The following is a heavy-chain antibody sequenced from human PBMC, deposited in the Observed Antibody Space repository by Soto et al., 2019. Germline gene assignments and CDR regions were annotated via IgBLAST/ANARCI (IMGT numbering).Heavy chain of an antibody. CDR3: AHWGTVNGMDV. V-gene: IGHV3-30*03. J-gene: IGHJ6*02. CDR1: GFTFSSYG. CDR2: ISYDGSNK. D-gene: IGHD4-17*01. Sequence: GGSLRLSCAASGFTFSSYGMHWVRQAPGKGLEWVAVISYDGSNKYYADSVKGRFTISRDNSKNTLYLQMNSLRAEDTAVYYCAHWGTVNGMDVWGQGTTVTVSS.